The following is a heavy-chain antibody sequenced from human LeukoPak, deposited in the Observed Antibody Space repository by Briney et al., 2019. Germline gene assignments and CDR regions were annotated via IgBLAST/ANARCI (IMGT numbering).Heavy chain of an antibody. J-gene: IGHJ4*02. Sequence: GESLKISCKGSGYSFTSHWISWVRQMPGKGLEWMGRIDPSDSYTNYSPSFQGHVTISADKSISTAYLQWSSLKASDTAMYYCAITYGSGSSIFDYWGQGTLVTVSS. CDR2: IDPSDSYT. V-gene: IGHV5-10-1*01. CDR3: AITYGSGSSIFDY. CDR1: GYSFTSHW. D-gene: IGHD3-10*01.